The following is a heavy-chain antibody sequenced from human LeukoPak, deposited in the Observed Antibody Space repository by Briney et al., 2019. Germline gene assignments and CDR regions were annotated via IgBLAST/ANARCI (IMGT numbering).Heavy chain of an antibody. D-gene: IGHD6-19*01. V-gene: IGHV1-46*01. CDR1: GYTFTSYY. CDR2: INPSGGST. CDR3: ARDLGAAGWTSSGWFRTPDY. Sequence: GASVKVSCKASGYTFTSYYMHWVRQAPGQGLEWMGIINPSGGSTSYAQKFQGRVTMTRDTSTSTVYMELSSLRSEDTAVYYCARDLGAAGWTSSGWFRTPDYWGQGTLVTVSS. J-gene: IGHJ4*02.